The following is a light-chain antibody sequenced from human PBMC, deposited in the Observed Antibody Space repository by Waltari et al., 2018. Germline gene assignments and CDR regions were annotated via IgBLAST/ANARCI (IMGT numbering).Light chain of an antibody. V-gene: IGLV3-25*03. J-gene: IGLJ2*01. Sequence: SYELTQPPSVSVSPGQTARLTCSGDALPKQYAYWYQQKPGQAPVLVIYKDSERPAGIPERFSGSSSGTTVTLTISGVQAEDEADYYWQSADSSGTSSVVFGGGTKLTVL. CDR3: QSADSSGTSSVV. CDR2: KDS. CDR1: ALPKQY.